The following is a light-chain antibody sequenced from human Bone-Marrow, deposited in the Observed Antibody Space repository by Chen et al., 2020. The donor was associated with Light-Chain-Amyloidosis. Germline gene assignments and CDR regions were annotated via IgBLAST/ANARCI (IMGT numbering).Light chain of an antibody. V-gene: IGLV3-25*03. Sequence: SYELTQPPSVSVSTGQTARLTCSGDDLPTNSAYLYQQKPGQAPVLVIHRETERPSGVSERLSGSSSGRTATLTISGVQAEDEDDYHCQAADSSGTYEVIFGGGTKLTVL. CDR1: DLPTNS. CDR2: RET. CDR3: QAADSSGTYEVI. J-gene: IGLJ2*01.